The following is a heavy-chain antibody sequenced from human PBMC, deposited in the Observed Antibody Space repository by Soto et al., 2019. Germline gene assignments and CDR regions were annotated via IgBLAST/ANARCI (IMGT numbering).Heavy chain of an antibody. Sequence: GGSLRLSCAASGFTFSSYDMSWVRQVPGKGLEWVSVISASGGGTYYADSVKGRFTISRDNSKNTLYLQMSSLRADDTAVYYCAGAMWYYYYYMDVWGKGTTVTVSS. V-gene: IGHV3-23*01. J-gene: IGHJ6*03. CDR1: GFTFSSYD. CDR3: AGAMWYYYYYMDV. D-gene: IGHD2-21*01. CDR2: ISASGGGT.